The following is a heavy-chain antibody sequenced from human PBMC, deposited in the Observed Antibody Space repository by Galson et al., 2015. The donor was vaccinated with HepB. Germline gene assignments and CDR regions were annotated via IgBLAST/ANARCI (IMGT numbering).Heavy chain of an antibody. J-gene: IGHJ4*02. D-gene: IGHD3-3*01. CDR1: GFTFSSYS. Sequence: SLRLSCAASGFTFSSYSMNWVRQAPGKGLEWVSYISSSSSTIYYADSVKGRFTISRDNAKNSLYLQMNRLRAEDTAVYYCARVAGCDLWSRPYFDYWGPGTLVTVSS. V-gene: IGHV3-48*01. CDR2: ISSSSSTI. CDR3: ARVAGCDLWSRPYFDY.